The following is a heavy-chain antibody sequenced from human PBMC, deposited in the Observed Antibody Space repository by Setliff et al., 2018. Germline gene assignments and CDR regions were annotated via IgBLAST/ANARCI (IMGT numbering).Heavy chain of an antibody. Sequence: GASVKVSCKASGYTFTSYGISWVRQAPGQGLEWMGWISAYNGNTNYAQKLQGRVTMTTDTSTSTAYMELRSLRSDDTAVYYCARDYYGSGNDAFDIWGQGTMVTVSS. CDR1: GYTFTSYG. CDR2: ISAYNGNT. CDR3: ARDYYGSGNDAFDI. D-gene: IGHD3-10*01. J-gene: IGHJ3*02. V-gene: IGHV1-18*01.